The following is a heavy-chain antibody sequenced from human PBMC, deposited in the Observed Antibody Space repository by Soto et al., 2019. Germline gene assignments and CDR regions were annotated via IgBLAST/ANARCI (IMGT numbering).Heavy chain of an antibody. CDR2: IRGDGGYT. J-gene: IGHJ4*02. CDR1: GFTFSSYW. D-gene: IGHD4-17*01. Sequence: QPGGSLRLSCAASGFTFSSYWMHWVRQAPGKGLVHVSRIRGDGGYTDHAESVKGRFTISRDNAKNTLYLQMNSLRGEDTAVYYCGTYHYGFNRIDYWGQGXLVTVYS. V-gene: IGHV3-74*01. CDR3: GTYHYGFNRIDY.